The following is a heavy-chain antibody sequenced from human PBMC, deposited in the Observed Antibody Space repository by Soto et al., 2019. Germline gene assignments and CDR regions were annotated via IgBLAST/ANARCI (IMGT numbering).Heavy chain of an antibody. V-gene: IGHV1-3*01. CDR1: GYTFTSYA. CDR3: ARYCSSTSCYNKGAFDI. J-gene: IGHJ3*02. D-gene: IGHD2-2*02. CDR2: INAGNGNT. Sequence: ASVKVSCKASGYTFTSYAMHWVRQAPGQRLEWMGWINAGNGNTKYSQKFQGRVTITRDTSASTAYMELSSLRSEDTAVYYCARYCSSTSCYNKGAFDIWGQGTMVTVSS.